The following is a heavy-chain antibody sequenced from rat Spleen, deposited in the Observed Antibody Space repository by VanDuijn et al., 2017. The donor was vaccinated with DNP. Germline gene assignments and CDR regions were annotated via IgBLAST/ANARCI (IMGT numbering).Heavy chain of an antibody. CDR3: ASLYYDGSYYPDY. J-gene: IGHJ2*01. V-gene: IGHV5S13*01. Sequence: EVKLVESGGGLVQPGRSLKLSCAASGFTFINYGMAWVRQAPTKGLEWVAFINNGGDKIYYRDSVKGRFTLSRDKAKDTQTLQMDNLRSEDTATYYWASLYYDGSYYPDYWGQGVMVTVSS. CDR2: INNGGDKI. D-gene: IGHD1-12*02. CDR1: GFTFINYG.